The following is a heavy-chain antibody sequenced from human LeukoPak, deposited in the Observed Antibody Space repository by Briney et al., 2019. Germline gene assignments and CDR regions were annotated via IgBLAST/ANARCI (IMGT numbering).Heavy chain of an antibody. D-gene: IGHD6-6*01. CDR3: ARGESSSYVDY. CDR2: INPNSGGR. J-gene: IGHJ4*02. Sequence: AGVKVSCKASGYTFTGYYLHWVRQAPGQGLEWMGWINPNSGGRNYAQKFQGRVTMTRDTANSTAYMELSRLRSDDTAVYYCARGESSSYVDYWGQGTLVTVSS. CDR1: GYTFTGYY. V-gene: IGHV1-2*02.